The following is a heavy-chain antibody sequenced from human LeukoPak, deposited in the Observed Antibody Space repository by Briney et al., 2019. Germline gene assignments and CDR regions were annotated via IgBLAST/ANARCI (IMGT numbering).Heavy chain of an antibody. D-gene: IGHD6-13*01. Sequence: GESLKISCKGSGYSFTSYWIGWVRQMPGKGLEWMGIIYPGDSDTRYSPSFQGQVTISADKSISTAYLQWSSLKASDTAMYYCARHLSPRTYSSSSTRYYYYYYMDVWGKGTTVTVSS. CDR3: ARHLSPRTYSSSSTRYYYYYYMDV. V-gene: IGHV5-51*01. J-gene: IGHJ6*03. CDR2: IYPGDSDT. CDR1: GYSFTSYW.